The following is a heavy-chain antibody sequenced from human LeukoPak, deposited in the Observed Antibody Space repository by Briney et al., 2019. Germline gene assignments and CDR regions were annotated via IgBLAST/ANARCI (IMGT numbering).Heavy chain of an antibody. J-gene: IGHJ4*02. CDR3: ARDPRGGDPL. Sequence: LGGSLRLSCAASGFTFSSYSMNWVRQAPGKGLEWVSSISSSSSYIYYADSVKGRFTISRDNAKNSLYLQMNSLRAEDTAVYYCARDPRGGDPLWGQGTLVTVSS. CDR1: GFTFSSYS. V-gene: IGHV3-21*01. CDR2: ISSSSSYI. D-gene: IGHD2-21*02.